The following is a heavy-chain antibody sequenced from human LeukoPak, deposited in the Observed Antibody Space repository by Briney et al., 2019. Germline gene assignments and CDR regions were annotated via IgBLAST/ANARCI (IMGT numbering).Heavy chain of an antibody. D-gene: IGHD1-26*01. J-gene: IGHJ4*02. CDR3: ARSRSGDSGSYKARFGFQDYFDY. Sequence: PSETLSLTCTVSGGSISSYYWSWIRQPPGKGLEWIGYIYYSRSTNYNPSLKSRVTISVDTSKNQFSLKLSSVTAADTAVYYCARSRSGDSGSYKARFGFQDYFDYWGQGTLVTVSS. V-gene: IGHV4-59*01. CDR1: GGSISSYY. CDR2: IYYSRST.